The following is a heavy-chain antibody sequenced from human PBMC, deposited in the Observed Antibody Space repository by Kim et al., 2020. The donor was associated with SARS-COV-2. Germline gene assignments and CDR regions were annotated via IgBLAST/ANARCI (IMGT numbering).Heavy chain of an antibody. D-gene: IGHD3-22*01. CDR2: IYYSGSN. V-gene: IGHV4-31*03. Sequence: SETLSLTCTVSGGSISSGGYYWSWIRQHPGKGLEWIGYIYYSGSNYYNPSLKSRVTISVDTSKNQFSLKLSSVTAADTAVYYCARSGGYSSGYWFDYWGQGTLVTVSS. CDR3: ARSGGYSSGYWFDY. J-gene: IGHJ4*02. CDR1: GGSISSGGYY.